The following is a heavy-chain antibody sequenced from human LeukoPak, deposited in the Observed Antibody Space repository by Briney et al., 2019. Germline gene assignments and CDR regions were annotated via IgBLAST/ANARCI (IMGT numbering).Heavy chain of an antibody. V-gene: IGHV4-59*01. J-gene: IGHJ4*02. CDR1: GGSISSYY. D-gene: IGHD1-26*01. Sequence: PSETLSLTCTVSGGSISSYYWSWIRQPPGKGLEWIGYIYYSGSTNYNPSLKSRVTISVDTSKNQFSLKLSSVTAADTAVYYCAGVSSDRGSHYVYYWGQGTLVTVSS. CDR2: IYYSGST. CDR3: AGVSSDRGSHYVYY.